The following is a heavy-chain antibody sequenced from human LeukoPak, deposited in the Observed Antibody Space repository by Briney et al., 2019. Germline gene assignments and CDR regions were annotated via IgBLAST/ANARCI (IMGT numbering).Heavy chain of an antibody. CDR1: GFTFSDYY. J-gene: IGHJ4*02. D-gene: IGHD1-26*01. CDR3: VRDFSGGELDYFDY. V-gene: IGHV3-11*01. CDR2: ISSSGSTI. Sequence: GGSLRLSCAASGFTFSDYYMSWIRQAPGKGLEWVSYISSSGSTIYYADSVKGRFTISRDNAKNSLYLQMNSLRAEDTAVYYCVRDFSGGELDYFDYWGQGTLVTVSS.